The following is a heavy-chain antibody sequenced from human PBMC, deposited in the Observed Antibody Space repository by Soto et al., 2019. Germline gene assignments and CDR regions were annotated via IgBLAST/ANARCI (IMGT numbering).Heavy chain of an antibody. Sequence: GESLRLSCAASGFTFDDYAMHWVRQAPGKRLEWVSGISWNSGSIGYADSVKGRFTISRDNAKNSLYLQMNSLRAEDTALYYCAKDAFEGGSGPHLDYYYYYMDVSGKGTTVTVSS. CDR2: ISWNSGSI. J-gene: IGHJ6*03. CDR1: GFTFDDYA. V-gene: IGHV3-9*01. D-gene: IGHD2-15*01. CDR3: AKDAFEGGSGPHLDYYYYYMDV.